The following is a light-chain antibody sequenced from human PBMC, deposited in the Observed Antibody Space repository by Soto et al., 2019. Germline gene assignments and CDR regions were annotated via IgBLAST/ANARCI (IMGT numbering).Light chain of an antibody. CDR3: SSYTSSDSYV. CDR1: SNDVGRYNS. J-gene: IGLJ1*01. Sequence: QSVLAQPASLSVSPGQSITISCIGSSNDVGRYNSVSWFQHHPGKVPQVLIYDVTDRPSGISDRFSGSKSANTASLTISGLQADDEADYYCSSYTSSDSYVFGTGTKSP. CDR2: DVT. V-gene: IGLV2-14*03.